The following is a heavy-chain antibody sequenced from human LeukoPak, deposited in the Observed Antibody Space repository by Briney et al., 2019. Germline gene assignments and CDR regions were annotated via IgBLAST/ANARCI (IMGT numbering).Heavy chain of an antibody. Sequence: ASVKVSCKASGYTFTSYGISWVRQAPGQGLEWMGWISAYNGNTNYAQKLQGRVTMTTDTSTSTAYMELRSLRSDDTAVYYCARVLTYYDILTGYALFDYWGQGNLVTVSS. CDR1: GYTFTSYG. CDR2: ISAYNGNT. D-gene: IGHD3-9*01. CDR3: ARVLTYYDILTGYALFDY. J-gene: IGHJ4*02. V-gene: IGHV1-18*01.